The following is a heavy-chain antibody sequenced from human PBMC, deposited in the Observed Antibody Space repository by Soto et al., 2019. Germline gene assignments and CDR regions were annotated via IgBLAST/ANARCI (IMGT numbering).Heavy chain of an antibody. V-gene: IGHV1-69*04. Sequence: GASVKVSCKASGGTFSSYTISWVRQAPGQGLEWMGRIIPILGIANYAQKFQGRVTITADKSTSTAYMELSSLRSEDTAVYYCARDMGYCTGGSCYSSSSNWFEPWGQGTLVTVSS. J-gene: IGHJ5*02. CDR1: GGTFSSYT. D-gene: IGHD2-15*01. CDR2: IIPILGIA. CDR3: ARDMGYCTGGSCYSSSSNWFEP.